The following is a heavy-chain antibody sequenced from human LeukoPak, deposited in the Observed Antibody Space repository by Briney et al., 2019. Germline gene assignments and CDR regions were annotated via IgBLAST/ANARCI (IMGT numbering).Heavy chain of an antibody. J-gene: IGHJ4*02. CDR2: INPSGGST. CDR1: GYIFTNYY. Sequence: ASVNVSCKASGYIFTNYYMHWVRPAPGQGLEWMGTINPSGGSTTYAQKFQGRVTMTRDTSTSTVYMELSSLRSEDTAVYHCARDHGSAYYRAPRHWGQGTLVTVSS. V-gene: IGHV1-46*01. D-gene: IGHD3-10*01. CDR3: ARDHGSAYYRAPRH.